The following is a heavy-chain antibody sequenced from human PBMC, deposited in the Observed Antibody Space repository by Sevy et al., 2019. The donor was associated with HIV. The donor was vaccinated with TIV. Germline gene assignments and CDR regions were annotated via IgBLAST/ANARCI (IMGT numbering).Heavy chain of an antibody. CDR1: GDSVSGHSAA. CDR2: TYYRSKWYT. V-gene: IGHV6-1*01. J-gene: IGHJ3*02. D-gene: IGHD1-20*01. Sequence: QSRTLSLTCAISGDSVSGHSAAWNWIRQSPSRGLEWLGRTYYRSKWYTDFAVSVKSRITINPDTSKNQFSLHLNSVTPEDTAMYYCARGGSAVTGTTFVLAFDIWGQGTMVTVSS. CDR3: ARGGSAVTGTTFVLAFDI.